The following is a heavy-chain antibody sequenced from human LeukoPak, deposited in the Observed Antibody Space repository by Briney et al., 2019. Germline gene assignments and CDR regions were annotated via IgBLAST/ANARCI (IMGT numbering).Heavy chain of an antibody. CDR3: VREGFYFFDF. CDR1: GFPARSNS. V-gene: IGHV3-7*01. Sequence: GGPLRLSCTVSGFPARSNSISGAPRFPGKGRGGVANIKQDGSETTYADSVRGRFTIFRDNAKDSVYLQMNSLRAEDSATYYCVREGFYFFDFWGQGTLVTVSS. CDR2: IKQDGSET. J-gene: IGHJ4*01.